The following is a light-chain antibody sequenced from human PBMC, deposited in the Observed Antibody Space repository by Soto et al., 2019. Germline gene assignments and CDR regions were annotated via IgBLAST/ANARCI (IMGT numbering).Light chain of an antibody. CDR2: DVS. CDR3: CSYAGTYTGV. J-gene: IGLJ1*01. CDR1: SSDVGRYSY. Sequence: TLPGSVSVCPGPSVSICCTGTSSDVGRYSYVSWYQQHPGKAPKLMIYDVSERPSGVPDRFSGSKSGNTASLTISGLQAEDEADYYCCSYAGTYTGVFGTGTRSPS. V-gene: IGLV2-11*01.